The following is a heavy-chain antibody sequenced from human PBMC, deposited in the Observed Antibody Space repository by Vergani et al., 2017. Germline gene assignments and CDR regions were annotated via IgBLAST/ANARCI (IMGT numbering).Heavy chain of an antibody. CDR3: ARRYGEYKYYYDSSGYYERSAFDI. D-gene: IGHD3-22*01. V-gene: IGHV4-61*10. Sequence: QVQLPESGPGLVKPSETLSLTCTVSGGSVSSGSYYWSWIRQPAGKGLEWIGYIDYSGSTNYNPSLKSRVNISVDTTKNQFSLKLSSVTAADTAVYYCARRYGEYKYYYDSSGYYERSAFDIWGQGTMVTVSS. CDR1: GGSVSSGSYY. J-gene: IGHJ3*02. CDR2: IDYSGST.